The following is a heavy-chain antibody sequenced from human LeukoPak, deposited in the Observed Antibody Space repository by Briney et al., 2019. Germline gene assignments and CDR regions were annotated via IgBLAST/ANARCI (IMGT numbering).Heavy chain of an antibody. CDR2: ISGSGDNT. Sequence: GGSLRLSCAASGFTFSSYPMSWVRQAPGKGLEWVSSISGSGDNTYYADSVKGRFTISRDNSKNTLYLRFNRLRDEDTAVYYCAKDYMIWGVNNFEYWGQGTQVTVSS. J-gene: IGHJ4*02. V-gene: IGHV3-23*01. D-gene: IGHD3-10*01. CDR3: AKDYMIWGVNNFEY. CDR1: GFTFSSYP.